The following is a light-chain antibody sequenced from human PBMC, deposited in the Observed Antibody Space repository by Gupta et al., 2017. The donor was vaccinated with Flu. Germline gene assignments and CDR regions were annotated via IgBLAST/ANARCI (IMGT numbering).Light chain of an antibody. CDR2: RNN. CDR3: ATWDDSLSGHVV. CDR1: SSNIGSNY. J-gene: IGLJ2*01. Sequence: QSVLTQPPSASGTPGQRVTISCYGSSSNIGSNYVYWYVQFPGTAPKLLIYRNNQWPSGVPDRFSGSKSGTSASLAISGLRSEDEADYYCATWDDSLSGHVVFGGGTKLTVL. V-gene: IGLV1-47*01.